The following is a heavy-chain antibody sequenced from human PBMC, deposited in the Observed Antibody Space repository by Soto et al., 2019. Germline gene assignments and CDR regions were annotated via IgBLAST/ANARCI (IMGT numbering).Heavy chain of an antibody. J-gene: IGHJ4*02. V-gene: IGHV4-39*01. CDR2: MFYGVST. D-gene: IGHD3-3*02. Sequence: SETLSLTCTVSDSSINSSGYYWGWIRQPPGKGLEWIGSMFYGVSTYYNPSLKSRVTVSVDTSKNQFSLNLRSVTAAGTAVYYCARLPSRHLVDYWGQGTLVTVSS. CDR1: DSSINSSGYY. CDR3: ARLPSRHLVDY.